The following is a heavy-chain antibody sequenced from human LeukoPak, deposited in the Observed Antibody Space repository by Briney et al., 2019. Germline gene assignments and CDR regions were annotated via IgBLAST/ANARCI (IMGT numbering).Heavy chain of an antibody. CDR3: AVNYYDSSGYYRFDY. Sequence: GGSLRLSCEASGFTFSSYAMHWVRQAPGKGLEWVSAISGSGGSTYYADSVKGRFTISRDNSKNTLYLQMNSLRAEDTAVYYCAVNYYDSSGYYRFDYWGQGTLVTVSS. D-gene: IGHD3-22*01. J-gene: IGHJ4*02. V-gene: IGHV3-23*01. CDR2: ISGSGGST. CDR1: GFTFSSYA.